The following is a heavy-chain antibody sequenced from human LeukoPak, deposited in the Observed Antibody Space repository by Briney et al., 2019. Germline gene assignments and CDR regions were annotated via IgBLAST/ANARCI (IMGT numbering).Heavy chain of an antibody. CDR1: GGSISSSNYY. V-gene: IGHV4-39*02. D-gene: IGHD3-3*01. J-gene: IGHJ4*02. Sequence: SETLSLTCTVSGGSISSSNYYWGWIRQPPGKGLEWIGNIYYSGTTYYNPSLKSRVTMSADMSKSHFSLKLSSVTAADTAVYYCARRDLWSGYSDYWGQGTLVTVSS. CDR2: IYYSGTT. CDR3: ARRDLWSGYSDY.